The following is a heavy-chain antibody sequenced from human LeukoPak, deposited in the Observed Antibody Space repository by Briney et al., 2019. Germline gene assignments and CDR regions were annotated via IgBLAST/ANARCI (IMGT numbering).Heavy chain of an antibody. CDR2: ISSSGELT. CDR1: GFTFSTYA. CDR3: AKDRPNHYHISGSYYKRNGDF. Sequence: GGSLRLSCAASGFTFSTYAMSWVRQAPGKGLEWVSAISSSGELTYYIDSVKGSFTISRDNYKKKLYMQMRGLRDEDTALYYCAKDRPNHYHISGSYYKRNGDFWGRGTLVTVSS. J-gene: IGHJ4*02. D-gene: IGHD3-22*01. V-gene: IGHV3-23*01.